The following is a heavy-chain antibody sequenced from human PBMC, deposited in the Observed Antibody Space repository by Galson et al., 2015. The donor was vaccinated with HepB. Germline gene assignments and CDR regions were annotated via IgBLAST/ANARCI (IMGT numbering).Heavy chain of an antibody. Sequence: SCKASGYTFSRYSVSWVRQAPGQGLEWVGWINADNGNTYYAQKFQGRVTMTTDTSTSTASMELRSLRSDDTAVYYCARYSSSWFWSDYWGRGTLVTVSS. CDR2: INADNGNT. CDR3: ARYSSSWFWSDY. CDR1: GYTFSRYS. J-gene: IGHJ4*02. V-gene: IGHV1-18*01. D-gene: IGHD6-13*01.